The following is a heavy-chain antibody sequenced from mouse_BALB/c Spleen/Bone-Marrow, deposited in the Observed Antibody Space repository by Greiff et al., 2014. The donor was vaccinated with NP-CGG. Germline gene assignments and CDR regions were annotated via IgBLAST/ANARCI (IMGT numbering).Heavy chain of an antibody. CDR1: GYTFTSYY. Sequence: VQLQQSGPELVKPGASVRISCKASGYTFTSYYIHWVKQRPGQGLEWIGWIYPGNVNTKYNEKFKGKATLTADKSSSTAYMQLSSLTSEDSAVYYCARRGLVEDAMDYWGQGTSVTVSS. CDR3: ARRGLVEDAMDY. CDR2: IYPGNVNT. D-gene: IGHD1-3*01. V-gene: IGHV1S56*01. J-gene: IGHJ4*01.